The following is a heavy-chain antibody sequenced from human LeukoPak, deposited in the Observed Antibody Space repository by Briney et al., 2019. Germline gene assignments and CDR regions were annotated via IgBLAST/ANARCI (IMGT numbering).Heavy chain of an antibody. D-gene: IGHD2-8*02. CDR1: GGSFSGYY. J-gene: IGHJ4*02. Sequence: PSETLSLTCAVYGGSFSGYYWSWIRQPPGKGLEWIGEINHSGSTNYNPSLKSRVTISVDTSKNQFSLKLSSVTAADTAVYYCAISGGSTGNFDNWGQGTLVTVSS. CDR2: INHSGST. V-gene: IGHV4-34*01. CDR3: AISGGSTGNFDN.